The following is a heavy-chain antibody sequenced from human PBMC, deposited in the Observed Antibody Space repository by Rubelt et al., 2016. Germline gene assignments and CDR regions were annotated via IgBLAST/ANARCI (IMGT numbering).Heavy chain of an antibody. CDR3: ARDEDV. CDR2: IGAANDNQ. J-gene: IGHJ6*02. V-gene: IGHV1-18*04. CDR1: GYRFNNYW. Sequence: VQLVQSGAEVKKTGESLKISCKGSGYRFNNYWIGWVRQAPGQRLEWMGWIGAANDNQRYSEKHQGRITITKDTSSSTAYMDLSSLTYEDTAVYYCARDEDVWGQGTTVTVSS.